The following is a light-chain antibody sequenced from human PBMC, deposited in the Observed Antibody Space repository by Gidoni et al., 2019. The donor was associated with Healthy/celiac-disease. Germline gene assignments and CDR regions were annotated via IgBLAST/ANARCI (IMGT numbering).Light chain of an antibody. CDR2: AAS. CDR3: QQYYTTPT. Sequence: AIRMTQSPSSFSASTGDRVTITCRASQGISSYLAWYQQKPGKAPKLLIYAASTLQSGVPSRFSGSGSGTDFTLTISCLQSEEFATYYCQQYYTTPTFGQGTRLEIK. J-gene: IGKJ5*01. V-gene: IGKV1-8*01. CDR1: QGISSY.